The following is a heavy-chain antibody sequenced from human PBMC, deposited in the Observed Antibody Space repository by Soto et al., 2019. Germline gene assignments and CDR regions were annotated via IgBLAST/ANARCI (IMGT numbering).Heavy chain of an antibody. J-gene: IGHJ6*02. Sequence: SETLSLSCTVSGGSISSGDDFWTWIRQPPGKGLEWIGYIYYSGSTYYNPSLKSRLTMSVDTSKNQFSLKLSSVTAADTAVYYCARDRAKWKDYYYYGMDVWGQGTTVTVSS. CDR2: IYYSGST. CDR3: ARDRAKWKDYYYYGMDV. D-gene: IGHD1-20*01. V-gene: IGHV4-30-4*01. CDR1: GGSISSGDDF.